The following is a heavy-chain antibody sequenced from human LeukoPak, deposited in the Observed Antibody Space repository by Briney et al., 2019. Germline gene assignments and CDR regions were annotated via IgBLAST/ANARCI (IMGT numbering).Heavy chain of an antibody. V-gene: IGHV4-39*07. Sequence: KSSETLSLTCTVSGGSVSSSSYYWGWIRQPPGKGLEWIGSIYYSGSTYYNPSLKSRVTISVDTSKNQFSLKLSSVTAADTAVYYCARDQGGYDFVYFDYWGQGTLVTVSS. D-gene: IGHD5-12*01. J-gene: IGHJ4*02. CDR3: ARDQGGYDFVYFDY. CDR1: GGSVSSSSYY. CDR2: IYYSGST.